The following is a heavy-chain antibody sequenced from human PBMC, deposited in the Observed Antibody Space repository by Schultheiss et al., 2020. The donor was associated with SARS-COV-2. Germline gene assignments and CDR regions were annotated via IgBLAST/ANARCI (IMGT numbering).Heavy chain of an antibody. CDR3: ASDLRSFFDY. CDR1: GFTFSSYW. CDR2: INSDGSST. J-gene: IGHJ4*02. V-gene: IGHV3-74*01. D-gene: IGHD6-13*01. Sequence: GESLKISCAASGFTFSSYWMHWVRQAPGKGLVWVSRINSDGSSTSYADSVKGRFTISRDNAKNTLYLQMNSLRAEDTAVYYCASDLRSFFDYWGQGTLVTVAS.